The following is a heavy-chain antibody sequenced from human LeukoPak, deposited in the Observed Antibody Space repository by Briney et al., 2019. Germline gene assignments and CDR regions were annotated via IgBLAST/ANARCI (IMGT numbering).Heavy chain of an antibody. D-gene: IGHD6-6*01. Sequence: GGSLRLSCAASGFTFSSYAMHWVRQAPGKGLEWVAVISYDGSNKYYADSVKGRFTISRDNSKNTLYLQMNSLRAEDTAVYYCARDLINPEDSSSDRYNWFDPWGQGTLVTVSS. V-gene: IGHV3-30-3*01. CDR3: ARDLINPEDSSSDRYNWFDP. CDR1: GFTFSSYA. CDR2: ISYDGSNK. J-gene: IGHJ5*02.